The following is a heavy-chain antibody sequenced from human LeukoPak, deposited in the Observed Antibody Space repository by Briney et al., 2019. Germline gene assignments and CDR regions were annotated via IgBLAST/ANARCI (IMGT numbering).Heavy chain of an antibody. Sequence: SGGSLRLSCAASGFTFSNAWMSWVRQAPGKGLEWVGRIKSKTDGGTTDYAAPVKGRFTISRDDSKNALYLQMNSLKTEDTAVYYCTTGTRDGLEDIWGQGTMVTVSS. V-gene: IGHV3-15*01. CDR1: GFTFSNAW. J-gene: IGHJ3*02. CDR3: TTGTRDGLEDI. D-gene: IGHD5-24*01. CDR2: IKSKTDGGTT.